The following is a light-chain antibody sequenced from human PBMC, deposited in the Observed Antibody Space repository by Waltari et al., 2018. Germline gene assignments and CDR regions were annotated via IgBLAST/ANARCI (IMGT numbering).Light chain of an antibody. J-gene: IGKJ3*01. V-gene: IGKV1-33*01. CDR1: QDITKS. Sequence: DIQMTQSPSSLSTSIGDRVTITCQASQDITKSLNWYQQKPVKAPNLLMYAASGLHTGVPSRFRGSGSGTNFTLTISGLQPEDIATYFCQQYASLPFTFGPGTKVDIK. CDR2: AAS. CDR3: QQYASLPFT.